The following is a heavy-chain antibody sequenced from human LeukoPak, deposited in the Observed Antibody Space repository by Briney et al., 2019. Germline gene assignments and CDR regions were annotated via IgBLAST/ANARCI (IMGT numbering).Heavy chain of an antibody. Sequence: GESLKISCKGSGYSFTSYWIGWVRQMPAKGREWMGIIYPGDSDTRYSPSFQGQVTVSADKSISTAYLQWSSLKASDTAMYYCARQTTILTTLNYWGQGTLVTVSS. CDR2: IYPGDSDT. D-gene: IGHD4-11*01. J-gene: IGHJ4*02. CDR3: ARQTTILTTLNY. CDR1: GYSFTSYW. V-gene: IGHV5-51*01.